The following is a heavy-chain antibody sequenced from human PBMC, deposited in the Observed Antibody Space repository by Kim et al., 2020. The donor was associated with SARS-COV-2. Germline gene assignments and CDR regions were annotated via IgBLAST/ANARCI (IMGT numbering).Heavy chain of an antibody. V-gene: IGHV3-21*01. J-gene: IGHJ6*02. CDR1: GFTFSSYS. D-gene: IGHD5-12*01. CDR2: ISSSSSYI. Sequence: GGSLRLSCAASGFTFSSYSMNWVRQAPGKGLEWVSSISSSSSYIYYADSVKGRFTISRDNAKNSLYLQMNSLRAEDTAVYYCMGRSGYDYFSYYYYYGMDVWGQGTTVTVSS. CDR3: MGRSGYDYFSYYYYYGMDV.